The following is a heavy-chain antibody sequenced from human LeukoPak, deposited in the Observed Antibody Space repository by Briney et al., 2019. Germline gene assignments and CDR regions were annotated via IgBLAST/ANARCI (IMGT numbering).Heavy chain of an antibody. CDR1: GYSISSGYY. CDR3: ARDVLLWFGGTLDY. CDR2: IYHSGST. D-gene: IGHD3-10*01. J-gene: IGHJ4*02. V-gene: IGHV4-38-2*02. Sequence: SETLSLTCAVSGYSISSGYYWGWSRQPPGKGLEWIGSIYHSGSTYYNPSLKSRVTISVDTSKHQFSLKLSSVTAADTAVYYCARDVLLWFGGTLDYWGQGTLVTVSS.